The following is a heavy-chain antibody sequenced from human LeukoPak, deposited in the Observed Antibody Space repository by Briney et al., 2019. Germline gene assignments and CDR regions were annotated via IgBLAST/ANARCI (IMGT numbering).Heavy chain of an antibody. CDR1: GFTFSSYW. V-gene: IGHV3-74*01. CDR3: ARVDGPYTAYSNYNY. J-gene: IGHJ4*02. Sequence: GGSLRLSCAASGFTFSSYWMHWVRQAPGKGLVWVSRIGHDGSSTDYADSVKGRFTISRDNAKNSLYLQMNSLRVEDTAVYYCARVDGPYTAYSNYNYWGQGTLVTVSS. D-gene: IGHD4-11*01. CDR2: IGHDGSST.